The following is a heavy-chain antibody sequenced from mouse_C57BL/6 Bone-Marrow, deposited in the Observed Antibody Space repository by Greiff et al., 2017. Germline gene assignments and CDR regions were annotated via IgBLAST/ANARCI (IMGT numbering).Heavy chain of an antibody. Sequence: EVQLVESGGGLVKPGGSLKLSCEASGFTFSDYGMHWVSQAPEKGLEWVAYISSGSGTIYYADTVKGRFTITRDKARNTLFLQLTSLRSEDTAMYYCARRLWVFAYWGQGTLVTVSA. V-gene: IGHV5-17*01. CDR1: GFTFSDYG. CDR3: ARRLWVFAY. CDR2: ISSGSGTI. D-gene: IGHD1-1*02. J-gene: IGHJ3*01.